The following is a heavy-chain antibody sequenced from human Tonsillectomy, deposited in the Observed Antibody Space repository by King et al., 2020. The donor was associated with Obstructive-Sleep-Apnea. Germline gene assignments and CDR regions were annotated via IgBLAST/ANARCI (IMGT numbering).Heavy chain of an antibody. CDR1: GGSISSYY. Sequence: QLQESGPGLVKPSETLSLTCTVSGGSISSYYWSWIRQPPGKGLEWIGYIYYSGSTNYNPSLKSRVTISVDTSKNQFSLKLSSVTAADTAVYYCARVVVPAAKFLDYDYGMDVWGQGTTVTVSS. CDR3: ARVVVPAAKFLDYDYGMDV. CDR2: IYYSGST. V-gene: IGHV4-59*01. D-gene: IGHD2-2*01. J-gene: IGHJ6*02.